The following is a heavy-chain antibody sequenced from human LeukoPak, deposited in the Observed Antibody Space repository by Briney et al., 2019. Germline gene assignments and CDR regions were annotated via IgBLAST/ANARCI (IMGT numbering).Heavy chain of an antibody. CDR1: GFTFISYW. CDR2: IKQDGSEK. CDR3: ASLPTAASYMDV. V-gene: IGHV3-7*01. Sequence: GGSLRLSCAASGFTFISYWMSWVRQAPGKGLEWVANIKQDGSEKYYVDSVKGRFTISRDNAKNSLYLQMDSLRAEDTAVYYCASLPTAASYMDVWGKGTTVTVSS. J-gene: IGHJ6*03. D-gene: IGHD6-25*01.